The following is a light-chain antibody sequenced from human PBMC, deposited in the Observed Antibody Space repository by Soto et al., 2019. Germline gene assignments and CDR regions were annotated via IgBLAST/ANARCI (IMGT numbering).Light chain of an antibody. CDR3: QQYGTSPRT. J-gene: IGKJ1*01. CDR1: QSINSNY. Sequence: EIVLTQSPGTLSLSLGERATLSCRASQSINSNYLAWYQLKPGQAPRLLIYGASIRATAIPDRFSGSVSGTDFTLTISRLDPEDFAVYFCQQYGTSPRTFGQGTK. CDR2: GAS. V-gene: IGKV3-20*01.